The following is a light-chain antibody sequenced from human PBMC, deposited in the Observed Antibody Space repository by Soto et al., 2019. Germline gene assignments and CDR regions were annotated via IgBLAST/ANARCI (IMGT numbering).Light chain of an antibody. CDR1: SSDIGHYDY. J-gene: IGLJ1*01. CDR3: CSLTTSHTYV. V-gene: IGLV2-14*03. Sequence: QAALTQPASVSGSPGQSITISCTGTSSDIGHYDYVSWYQQHPGKAPKLMIYHVTYRPSGVSNRYSGSKSGNSASLTISGLQADDEADYYCCSLTTSHTYVFGSGTNVTVL. CDR2: HVT.